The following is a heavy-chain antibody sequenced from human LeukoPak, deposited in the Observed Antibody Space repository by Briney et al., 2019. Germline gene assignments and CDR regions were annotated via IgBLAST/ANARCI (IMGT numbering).Heavy chain of an antibody. CDR2: ISGSGGST. CDR1: GFTFSSYG. CDR3: AKDATGFSDFDY. J-gene: IGHJ4*02. V-gene: IGHV3-23*01. Sequence: GGSLRLSCAASGFTFSSYGMSWVRQAPGKGLEWVSAISGSGGSTYYADSVKGRFTISRDNSKNTLYLQMNNLRADDTAVYYCAKDATGFSDFDYWGQGTLVTVSS. D-gene: IGHD3-9*01.